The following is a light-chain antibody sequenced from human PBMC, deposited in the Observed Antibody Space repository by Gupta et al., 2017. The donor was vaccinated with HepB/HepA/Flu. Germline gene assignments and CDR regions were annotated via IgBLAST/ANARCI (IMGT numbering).Light chain of an antibody. CDR2: DSS. Sequence: IVLTQSPATLSLSTEKSATISCRTSQSVSSYVAWYQQKPGQAPMLLIYDSSNRATVIPAMCSSSGSGTYFTLTISSLEPEDVAVYCCQRNSYRITFGEGTKVEIK. V-gene: IGKV3-11*01. CDR3: QRNSYRIT. J-gene: IGKJ2*01. CDR1: QSVSSY.